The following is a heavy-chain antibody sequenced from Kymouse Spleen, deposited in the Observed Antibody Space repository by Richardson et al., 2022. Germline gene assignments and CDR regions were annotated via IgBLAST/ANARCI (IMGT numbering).Heavy chain of an antibody. CDR1: GFTFSSYG. V-gene: IGHV3-30*18. Sequence: QVQLVESGGGVVQPGRSLRLSCAASGFTFSSYGMHWVRQAPGKGLEWVAVISYDGSNKYYADSVKGRFTISRDNSKNTLYLQMNSLRAEDTAVYYCAKGELGGTFYYGMDVWGQGTTVTVSS. CDR2: ISYDGSNK. CDR3: AKGELGGTFYYGMDV. J-gene: IGHJ6*02. D-gene: IGHD7-27*02.